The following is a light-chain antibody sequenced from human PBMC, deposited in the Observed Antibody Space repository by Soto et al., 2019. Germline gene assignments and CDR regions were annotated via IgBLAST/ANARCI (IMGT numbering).Light chain of an antibody. J-gene: IGKJ4*01. CDR3: QQRSNWPLT. CDR1: QSVSSL. CDR2: DAS. Sequence: EIVLTQSPATLSLSPGERATLSCRASQSVSSLLAWYQQKPGQAPRLLIYDASSRATGIPTRFSGSGSGTDFTLTISSLEPEYFAVYYCQQRSNWPLTFGGGTKVEI. V-gene: IGKV3-11*01.